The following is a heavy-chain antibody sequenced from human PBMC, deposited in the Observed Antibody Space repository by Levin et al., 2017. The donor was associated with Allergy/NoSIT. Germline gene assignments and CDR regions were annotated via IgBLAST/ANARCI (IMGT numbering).Heavy chain of an antibody. V-gene: IGHV3-74*01. CDR3: ARELSYYDILTGYGMDV. CDR2: INSDGNNT. J-gene: IGHJ6*02. CDR1: GFTFSSYW. Sequence: PGGSLRLSCAASGFTFSSYWMHWVRQAPGKGLVWVSRINSDGNNTTYADSVKGRFTISRDNAKNTLYLQMNSLRAEDTAVYYCARELSYYDILTGYGMDVWGQGTTVTVSS. D-gene: IGHD3-9*01.